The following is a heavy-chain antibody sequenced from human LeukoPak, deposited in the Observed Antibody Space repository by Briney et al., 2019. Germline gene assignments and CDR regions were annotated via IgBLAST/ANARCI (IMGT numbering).Heavy chain of an antibody. Sequence: SETLSLTCAVYGGSFSGYYWSWIRQPPGKGLEWIGEINHSGSTNYNPPLKSRVTISVDTSKNQFSLKLSSVTAADTAVYYCARDRTLFVLDYWGQGTLVTVSS. CDR3: ARDRTLFVLDY. CDR1: GGSFSGYY. CDR2: INHSGST. J-gene: IGHJ4*02. V-gene: IGHV4-34*01. D-gene: IGHD3-10*01.